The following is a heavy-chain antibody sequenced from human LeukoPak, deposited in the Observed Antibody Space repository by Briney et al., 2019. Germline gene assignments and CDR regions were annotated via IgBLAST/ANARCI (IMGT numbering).Heavy chain of an antibody. J-gene: IGHJ5*01. CDR2: IDANNGKT. CDR1: GYTFTSYG. Sequence: ASVKASCKASGYTFTSYGISWVRQAPGQGLEWMGWIDANNGKTDYAQKFQGRVTMTTDTSTSTAYMELRSLGSDDTAVFYCARDPTGGYDFDFWGQGTLVTVSS. D-gene: IGHD5-12*01. V-gene: IGHV1-18*01. CDR3: ARDPTGGYDFDF.